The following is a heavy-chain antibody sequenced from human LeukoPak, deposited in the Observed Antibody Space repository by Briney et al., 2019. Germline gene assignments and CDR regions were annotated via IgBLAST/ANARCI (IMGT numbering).Heavy chain of an antibody. D-gene: IGHD1-14*01. CDR2: INHSGST. J-gene: IGHJ4*02. V-gene: IGHV4-34*01. CDR3: ARAPNTTSFDY. Sequence: SETLSLTCAVYGGSFSGYYWSWIRQPPGKGLEWIGEINHSGSTNYNPSLKSRVTISVDTSKSQFSLKLSSVTAADTVVYYCARAPNTTSFDYWGQGTLVTVSS. CDR1: GGSFSGYY.